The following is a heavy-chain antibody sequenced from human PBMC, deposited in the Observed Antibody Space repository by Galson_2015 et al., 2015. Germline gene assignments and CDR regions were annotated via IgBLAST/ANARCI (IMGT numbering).Heavy chain of an antibody. D-gene: IGHD1-7*01. Sequence: SLRLSCAASGFTFSSYEMNWVRQAPGKGLEWVSYISSSGSTIYYADSVKGRFTISRDNAKNSLYPQMNSLRAEDTAVYYCARDWGNYPRNSYGMDVWGQGTTVTVSS. V-gene: IGHV3-48*03. CDR2: ISSSGSTI. CDR1: GFTFSSYE. J-gene: IGHJ6*02. CDR3: ARDWGNYPRNSYGMDV.